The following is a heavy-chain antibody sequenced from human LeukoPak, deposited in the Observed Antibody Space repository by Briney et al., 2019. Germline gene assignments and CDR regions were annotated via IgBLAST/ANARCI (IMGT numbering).Heavy chain of an antibody. CDR1: GFSISSGY. D-gene: IGHD5-24*01. V-gene: IGHV3-66*01. Sequence: GGSLRLSCVASGFSISSGYMTWARQAPGRALEWVSLLYSDDSAYYPDSVKGRFTISRDSSKNTLYLQMNSLRAEDTAVYYCARDGSNSAYFQHWGQGTLVTVSS. CDR3: ARDGSNSAYFQH. CDR2: LYSDDSA. J-gene: IGHJ1*01.